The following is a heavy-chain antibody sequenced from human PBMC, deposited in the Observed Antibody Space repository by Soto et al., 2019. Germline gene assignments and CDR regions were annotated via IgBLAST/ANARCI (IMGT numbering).Heavy chain of an antibody. CDR3: ASLRGGSYLVGWFDP. J-gene: IGHJ5*02. Sequence: ASVKVSCKASGYTFTSYGISWVRQAPGQGLEWMGWISAYNGNTNYAQKLQGRVTMTTDKSTSTAYMELRSLRSDDTAVYYCASLRGGSYLVGWFDPWGQGTLVT. CDR1: GYTFTSYG. V-gene: IGHV1-18*01. D-gene: IGHD1-26*01. CDR2: ISAYNGNT.